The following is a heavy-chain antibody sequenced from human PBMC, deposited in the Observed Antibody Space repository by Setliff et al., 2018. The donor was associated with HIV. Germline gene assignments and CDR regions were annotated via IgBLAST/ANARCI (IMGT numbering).Heavy chain of an antibody. CDR3: ARSPAAEGF. V-gene: IGHV4-39*01. CDR1: GGSITNSNW. CDR2: IFYTGSTY. Sequence: PSETLSLTCAVSGGSITNSNWWSWIRQPPGKGLEWIGSIFYTGSTYYYNPSLKSRVTISVDASNNQFSLKLGSVTATDTAVYYCARSPAAEGFWGQGTLVTVSS. J-gene: IGHJ4*02. D-gene: IGHD6-13*01.